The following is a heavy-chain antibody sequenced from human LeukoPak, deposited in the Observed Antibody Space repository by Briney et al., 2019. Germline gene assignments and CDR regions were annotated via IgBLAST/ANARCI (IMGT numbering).Heavy chain of an antibody. Sequence: SETLSLTCTVSGGSISGYYWSWFRQPPGKGLEWFGYIYYSGSTNYNPSLKSRVTISVDTSKNQFSLKLSSVTAADTAVYYCARQGELAIDYWGQGTLVTVSS. J-gene: IGHJ4*02. D-gene: IGHD1-26*01. CDR1: GGSISGYY. CDR2: IYYSGST. CDR3: ARQGELAIDY. V-gene: IGHV4-59*08.